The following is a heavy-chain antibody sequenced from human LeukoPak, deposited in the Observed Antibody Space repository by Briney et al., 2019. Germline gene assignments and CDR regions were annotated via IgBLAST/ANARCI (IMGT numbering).Heavy chain of an antibody. Sequence: SGPVLVKPTETLTLTCTVSGFSLSNARMGVSWIRQPPGKALEWLALIYWDDDKRYSPSLKSRLTITKDTSKNQVVLTMTNMDPVDTATYYCAHSRSRDGYTLFDYWGQGTLVTVSS. CDR1: GFSLSNARMG. V-gene: IGHV2-5*08. CDR3: AHSRSRDGYTLFDY. J-gene: IGHJ4*02. CDR2: IYWDDDK. D-gene: IGHD5-24*01.